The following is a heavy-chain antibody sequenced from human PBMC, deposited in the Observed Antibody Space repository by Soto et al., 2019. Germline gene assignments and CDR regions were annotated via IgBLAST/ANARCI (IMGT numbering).Heavy chain of an antibody. CDR3: ARGGISYGGNSEAIDS. CDR1: GGSFSGYY. Sequence: SETLSLTCAVYGGSFSGYYWSWIRQPPGKGLEWIGEINHSGSTDYNPSLKSRVTISVDTSKTQFSLKLSSVTAADTAVYYCARGGISYGGNSEAIDSWGQGTLVTVSS. V-gene: IGHV4-34*01. D-gene: IGHD4-17*01. J-gene: IGHJ4*02. CDR2: INHSGST.